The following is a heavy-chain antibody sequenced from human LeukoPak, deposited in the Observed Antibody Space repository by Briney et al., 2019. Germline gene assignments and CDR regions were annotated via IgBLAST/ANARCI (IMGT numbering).Heavy chain of an antibody. J-gene: IGHJ4*02. Sequence: ASVKVSCKASGYTFTGYYIHWVRQAPGQGLEWMGWINPNSGVTHYPQKFQGRVTMTRDTSIRTAYMEVSSLRSDDTAVYYCARGPPEGNDYWGQGTLVTVSS. CDR1: GYTFTGYY. CDR2: INPNSGVT. V-gene: IGHV1-2*02. D-gene: IGHD3-10*01. CDR3: ARGPPEGNDY.